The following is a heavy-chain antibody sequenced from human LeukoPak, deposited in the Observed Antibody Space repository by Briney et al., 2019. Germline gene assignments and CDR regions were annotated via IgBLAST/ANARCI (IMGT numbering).Heavy chain of an antibody. J-gene: IGHJ4*02. D-gene: IGHD2-21*02. CDR1: GFTFSSYA. V-gene: IGHV3-30*04. Sequence: GRSLGLSCAASGFTFSSYAMHWVRQAPGKGLEWVAVISYDGSNKYYADSVKGRFTISRDNSKNTLYLQMNNLRAEDTAVYYCATACGGDCYSDYWGQGTLVTVSS. CDR2: ISYDGSNK. CDR3: ATACGGDCYSDY.